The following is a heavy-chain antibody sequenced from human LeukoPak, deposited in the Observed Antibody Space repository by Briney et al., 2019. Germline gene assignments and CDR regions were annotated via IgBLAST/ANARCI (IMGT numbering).Heavy chain of an antibody. CDR3: ARELARLWTRGYSGCEY. V-gene: IGHV1-2*06. Sequence: ASVKVSCKASGYTFTGYYMHWVRQAPGQGLEWMGRINPNSGGTNYAQKFQGRVTMTRDTSISTAYMELSRLRSDDTAVYYCARELARLWTRGYSGCEYWGQGTLVTVST. CDR2: INPNSGGT. CDR1: GYTFTGYY. D-gene: IGHD5-12*01. J-gene: IGHJ4*02.